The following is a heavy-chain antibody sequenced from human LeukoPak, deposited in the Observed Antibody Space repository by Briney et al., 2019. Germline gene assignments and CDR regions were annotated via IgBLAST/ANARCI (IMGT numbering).Heavy chain of an antibody. CDR1: VGTVSSYA. D-gene: IGHD5-12*01. CDR3: ARDLGGYSGYDEY. V-gene: IGHV1-69*15. Sequence: SSVKVSCKASVGTVSSYAISWVRQGPGQGLEWMGRGIPIFGTANYAQTFQGRVTITADESTSTAYKELSSLRSEDAGVYYCARDLGGYSGYDEYWGQGTLVTVSS. CDR2: GIPIFGTA. J-gene: IGHJ4*02.